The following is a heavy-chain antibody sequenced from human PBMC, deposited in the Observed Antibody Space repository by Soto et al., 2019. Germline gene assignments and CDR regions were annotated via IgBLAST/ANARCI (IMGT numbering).Heavy chain of an antibody. J-gene: IGHJ4*02. CDR2: IRAYNRNT. CDR3: ARESKKWPDF. Sequence: QVQLVQSGGEVKKPGASVTVSCKASGYSFSSYTINWVRQAPGQGLEWLGWIRAYNRNTKYVEKLQGRVTMTTDTSTSTAYMELRNLRSDDTAVYYCARESKKWPDFWGPGTLVTVSS. CDR1: GYSFSSYT. D-gene: IGHD5-12*01. V-gene: IGHV1-18*04.